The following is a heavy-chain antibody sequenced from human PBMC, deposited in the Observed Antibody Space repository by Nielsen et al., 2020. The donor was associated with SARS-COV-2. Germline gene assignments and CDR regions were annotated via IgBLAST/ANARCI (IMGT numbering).Heavy chain of an antibody. Sequence: ASVKVSCKASGYTFTGYYMHWVRQAPGKGLEWMGGFDPEDGETIYAQKFQGRVTMTEDTSTDTAYMELSSLRSEDTAVYYCATGIWYSSGWYGGDYWGQGTLVTVSS. CDR1: GYTFTGYY. J-gene: IGHJ4*02. CDR2: FDPEDGET. V-gene: IGHV1-24*01. D-gene: IGHD6-19*01. CDR3: ATGIWYSSGWYGGDY.